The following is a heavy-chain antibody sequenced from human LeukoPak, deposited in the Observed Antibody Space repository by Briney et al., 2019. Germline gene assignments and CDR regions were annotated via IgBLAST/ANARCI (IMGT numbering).Heavy chain of an antibody. D-gene: IGHD1-1*01. CDR1: GGSFSGYY. Sequence: PSETLSLTCAVYGGSFSGYYWGWIRQPPGKGLEWIGSIYYSGSTYYNPSLKSRVTISVDTSKNQFSLKLSSVTAADTAVYYCAREPLPELEPRGHWFDPWGQGTLVTVSS. CDR2: IYYSGST. CDR3: AREPLPELEPRGHWFDP. J-gene: IGHJ5*02. V-gene: IGHV4-34*01.